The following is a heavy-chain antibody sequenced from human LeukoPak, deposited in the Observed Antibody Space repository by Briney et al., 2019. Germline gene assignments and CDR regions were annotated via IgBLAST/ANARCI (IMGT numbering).Heavy chain of an antibody. CDR3: AREYNSRATFDY. V-gene: IGHV3-21*05. Sequence: GGSLRLSCAASASGVAFTSHSMNWVRQAPGKGLEWISYIHSSGDYIFYADSVKDRFTVSRDNARNSLYLQMNSLRAEDTAIYYCAREYNSRATFDYWGQGTLVTVSS. D-gene: IGHD1-20*01. CDR2: IHSSGDYI. J-gene: IGHJ4*02. CDR1: ASGVAFTSHS.